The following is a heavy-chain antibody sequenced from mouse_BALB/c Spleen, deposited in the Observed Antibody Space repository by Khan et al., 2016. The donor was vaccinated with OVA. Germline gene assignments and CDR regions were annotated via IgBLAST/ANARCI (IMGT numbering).Heavy chain of an antibody. V-gene: IGHV1-7*01. J-gene: IGHJ3*01. CDR1: GYTFTSYW. D-gene: IGHD1-1*01. Sequence: QVQLQQSGAELAKPGASVKMSCKASGYTFTSYWMHWVKQRPGQGLEWIGYINPSTGYTEYNQKFKDKATLTADKSSSTAYMQLSSLPSEDSAVYYCANHGSSSAWLTYWGKGTLVTVAA. CDR2: INPSTGYT. CDR3: ANHGSSSAWLTY.